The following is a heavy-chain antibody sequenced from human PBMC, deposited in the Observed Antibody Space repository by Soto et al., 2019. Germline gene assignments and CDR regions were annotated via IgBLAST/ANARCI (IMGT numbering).Heavy chain of an antibody. CDR2: IYYSGST. CDR1: GGSISSYY. CDR3: ARHLGSGYDKVPRSPFDY. D-gene: IGHD5-12*01. Sequence: SXTLSLTCTVSGGSISSYYWSWVRQPPGKGLEWIGYIYYSGSTNYNPSLKSRVTISVDTSKNQFSLKLSSVTAADTAVYYCARHLGSGYDKVPRSPFDYWGQGNLVTVS. J-gene: IGHJ4*02. V-gene: IGHV4-59*08.